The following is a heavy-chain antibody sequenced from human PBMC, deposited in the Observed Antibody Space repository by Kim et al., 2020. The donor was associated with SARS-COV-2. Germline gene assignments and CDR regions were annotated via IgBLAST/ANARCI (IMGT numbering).Heavy chain of an antibody. CDR1: GYTFTDHY. CDR2: IKPDDGGT. D-gene: IGHD4-17*01. CDR3: AKDRLQILAYGDRPLDT. J-gene: IGHJ4*02. V-gene: IGHV1-2*06. Sequence: ASVKVSCKASGYTFTDHYVHWLRQAPGQGLEWLGRIKPDDGGTNYARRFQGRVSFSSVSSITTAYLQLNSLTSDDTAMYFCAKDRLQILAYGDRPLDTWGQGTLVTVSS.